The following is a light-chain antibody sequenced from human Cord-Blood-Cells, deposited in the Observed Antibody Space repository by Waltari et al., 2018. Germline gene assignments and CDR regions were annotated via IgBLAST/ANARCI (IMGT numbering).Light chain of an antibody. J-gene: IGKJ4*01. CDR3: QQSYSTPLT. CDR2: AAS. CDR1: QSISSY. Sequence: DIQVTQSRSSLSASVGDSVTITCRASQSISSYLNWYQQKPGKAPKLLIYAASSLQSGVTSRFSGSGSGTDFTLTISSLQPEDFATYYCQQSYSTPLTFGGGTKVEIK. V-gene: IGKV1-39*01.